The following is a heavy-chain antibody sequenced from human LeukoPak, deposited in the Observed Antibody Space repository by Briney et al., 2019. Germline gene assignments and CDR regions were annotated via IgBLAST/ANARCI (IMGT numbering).Heavy chain of an antibody. Sequence: PGGSLRLSCAASGFTFSSYAIHWVRQAQGKGLEWVAVISYGGTYKYYADSVKGRFNISRDNSKNTLYLQMNSLRAEDTAVYYCAKDQMTTVTRGLDHWGQGTLVTVSS. CDR2: ISYGGTYK. J-gene: IGHJ4*02. CDR3: AKDQMTTVTRGLDH. CDR1: GFTFSSYA. V-gene: IGHV3-30*14. D-gene: IGHD4-17*01.